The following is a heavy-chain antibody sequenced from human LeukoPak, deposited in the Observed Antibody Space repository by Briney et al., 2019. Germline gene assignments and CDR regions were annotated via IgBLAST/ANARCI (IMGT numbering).Heavy chain of an antibody. CDR2: IRSGGNT. Sequence: PGGSLRLSCAASGFTFSSYAMSWVRQAPGKGLEWVSSIRSGGNTYYADSVKGRFTISRDNSKNTLFLQLNSLRAEDTAVYFCSKDFTVTMVGYFHYWGQGTLVTVSS. D-gene: IGHD4-17*01. J-gene: IGHJ1*01. CDR3: SKDFTVTMVGYFHY. CDR1: GFTFSSYA. V-gene: IGHV3-23*01.